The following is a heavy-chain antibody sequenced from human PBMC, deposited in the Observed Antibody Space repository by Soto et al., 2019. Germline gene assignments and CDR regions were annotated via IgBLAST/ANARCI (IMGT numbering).Heavy chain of an antibody. V-gene: IGHV5-51*01. CDR3: ARSGKYSSSSYYYYYYGMDV. CDR2: IYPGDSDT. Sequence: PGESLKISCKGSGYSFTSYWIGWVRQMPGKGLEWMGIIYPGDSDTRYSPSFQGQVTISADKSISTAYLQWSSLKASDTAMYYCARSGKYSSSSYYYYYYGMDVWGQGTTVTVSS. CDR1: GYSFTSYW. J-gene: IGHJ6*02. D-gene: IGHD6-6*01.